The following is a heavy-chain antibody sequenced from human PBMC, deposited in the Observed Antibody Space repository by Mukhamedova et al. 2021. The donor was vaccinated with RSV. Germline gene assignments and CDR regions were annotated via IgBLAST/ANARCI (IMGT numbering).Heavy chain of an antibody. V-gene: IGHV3-49*02. CDR3: TSLGAYWYFDL. CDR2: IRSKAYGGTT. Sequence: GKGLEWVSFIRSKAYGGTTEYAASVKGRFTISRDDSMSIAYLQMNSLKTEDTGVYYCTSLGAYWYFDLWGRGTLVTVSS. D-gene: IGHD3-16*01. J-gene: IGHJ2*01.